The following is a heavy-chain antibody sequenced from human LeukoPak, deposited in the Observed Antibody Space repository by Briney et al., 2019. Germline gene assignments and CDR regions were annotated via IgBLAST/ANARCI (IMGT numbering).Heavy chain of an antibody. Sequence: SETLSLTCAVYGGSFSGHCWTWIRQPPGKGLEWIGESTHSGSTNYNTSLKSRVTISVDTSMNQFSLRLTSVTAADTAVYHCARGRTGAAALDLWGPGTLVTVSS. D-gene: IGHD2-2*01. V-gene: IGHV4-34*01. CDR3: ARGRTGAAALDL. J-gene: IGHJ1*01. CDR2: STHSGST. CDR1: GGSFSGHC.